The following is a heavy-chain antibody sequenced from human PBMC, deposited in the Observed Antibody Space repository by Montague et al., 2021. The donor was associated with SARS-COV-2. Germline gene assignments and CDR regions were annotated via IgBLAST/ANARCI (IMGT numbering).Heavy chain of an antibody. CDR2: LYYSGST. D-gene: IGHD6-13*01. CDR1: GGSISISNYY. V-gene: IGHV4-39*02. CDR3: ATEGAAAGFDF. Sequence: SETLSLTCIVSGGSISISNYYWGWIRQPPGKGLEYIGSLYYSGSTYYNPSLRSRVTISVETSKNQLSLRLNAVTAADTAVYYCATEGAAAGFDFWGQGILVTVSS. J-gene: IGHJ4*02.